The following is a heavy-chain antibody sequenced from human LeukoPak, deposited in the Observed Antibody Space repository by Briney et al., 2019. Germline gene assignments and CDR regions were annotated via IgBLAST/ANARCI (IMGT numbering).Heavy chain of an antibody. CDR3: ARNFTIFGVVTRGYFDY. J-gene: IGHJ4*02. V-gene: IGHV4-38-2*02. CDR1: GYSISSGYY. CDR2: IYHSGST. Sequence: SETLSLTCTVSGYSISSGYYWGWIRQPPGKGLEWIGSIYHSGSTYYNPSLKSRVTISVDTSKNQFSLKLSSVTAADTAVYYCARNFTIFGVVTRGYFDYWGQGTLVTVSS. D-gene: IGHD3-3*01.